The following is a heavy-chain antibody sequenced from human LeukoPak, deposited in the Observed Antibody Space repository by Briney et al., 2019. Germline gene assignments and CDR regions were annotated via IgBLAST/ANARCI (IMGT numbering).Heavy chain of an antibody. J-gene: IGHJ4*02. D-gene: IGHD6-13*01. Sequence: GGPLRLSCAASGFTFSSYAMSRVRQAPGKGLEWVSAISGSGGSTYYADSVKGRFTISRDNSKNTAYLQMNSLKTEDTAVYYCTTYSSTPPPDYRGQGTLVTVSS. CDR3: TTYSSTPPPDY. CDR1: GFTFSSYA. V-gene: IGHV3-23*01. CDR2: ISGSGGST.